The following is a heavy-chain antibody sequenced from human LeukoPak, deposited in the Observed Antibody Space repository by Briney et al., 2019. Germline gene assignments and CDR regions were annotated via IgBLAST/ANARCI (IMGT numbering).Heavy chain of an antibody. CDR2: ISANSGNT. CDR3: ARALTETSFYYMDV. V-gene: IGHV1-2*02. D-gene: IGHD1-7*01. CDR1: GHIFTGYW. J-gene: IGHJ6*03. Sequence: ASVRVSCKTSGHIFTGYWIHWVRQAPGQGLEWMGFISANSGNTNYAQKFQGRVTMTRDTSITTAYMEVTTLRSDDTAVYYCARALTETSFYYMDVWGKGTTVTVSS.